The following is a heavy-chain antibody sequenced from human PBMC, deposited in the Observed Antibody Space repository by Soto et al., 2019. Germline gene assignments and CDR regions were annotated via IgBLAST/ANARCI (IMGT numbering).Heavy chain of an antibody. V-gene: IGHV4-31*11. D-gene: IGHD3-16*02. CDR3: ARYRLTATWATCVY. CDR2: ISSIGRT. CDR1: GVSISSDAYH. Sequence: QVYLQQSGPCQVKPSQTLSLYCAVSGVSISSDAYHWSWIRQLPGKGLEWVGFISSIGRTYYNPSLKCRLTISADTSKSQFSLQQTSVTAADAAMYFCARYRLTATWATCVYWGQGTLVTVSS. J-gene: IGHJ4*02.